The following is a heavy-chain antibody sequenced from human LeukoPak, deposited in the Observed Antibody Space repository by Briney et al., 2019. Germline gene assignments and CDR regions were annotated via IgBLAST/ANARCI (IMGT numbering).Heavy chain of an antibody. V-gene: IGHV3-7*05. Sequence: PGGSLRLSCAASGFTFSSYWMSWVRQAPGKGLEWVANIKQDGSEKYYVDSVKGRFTISRDSAKNSLYLQVNRLRAEDTAVYYCASTTISPVGGMDVWGQGTTVTVSS. J-gene: IGHJ6*02. CDR3: ASTTISPVGGMDV. CDR2: IKQDGSEK. D-gene: IGHD2/OR15-2a*01. CDR1: GFTFSSYW.